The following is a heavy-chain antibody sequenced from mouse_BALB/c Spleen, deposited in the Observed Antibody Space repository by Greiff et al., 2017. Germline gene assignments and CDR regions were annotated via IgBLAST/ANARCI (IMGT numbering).Heavy chain of an antibody. CDR3: ARDSSGYAMDY. J-gene: IGHJ4*01. D-gene: IGHD3-1*01. Sequence: QVQLQQSGPGLVQPSQSLSITCTVSGFSLTSYGVHWVRQSPGKGLEWLGMIWGDGSTDYNSALKSRLSISKDNSKSQVFLKMNSLQTDDTARYYCARDSSGYAMDYWGQGTSVTVSS. V-gene: IGHV2-4-1*01. CDR1: GFSLTSYG. CDR2: IWGDGST.